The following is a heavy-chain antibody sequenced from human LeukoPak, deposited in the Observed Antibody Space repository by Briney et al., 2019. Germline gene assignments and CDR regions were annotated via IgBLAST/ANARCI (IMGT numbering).Heavy chain of an antibody. D-gene: IGHD3-22*01. CDR1: GGSISSYY. CDR3: AREGSGYYYAPRAFDI. J-gene: IGHJ3*02. CDR2: IYTSGST. Sequence: SETLSLTCTVSGGSISSYYWSWIRQPAGKELEWIGRIYTSGSTNYNPSLKSRVTMSVDTSKNQFSLKLSSVTAADTAVYYCAREGSGYYYAPRAFDIWGQGTMVTVSS. V-gene: IGHV4-4*07.